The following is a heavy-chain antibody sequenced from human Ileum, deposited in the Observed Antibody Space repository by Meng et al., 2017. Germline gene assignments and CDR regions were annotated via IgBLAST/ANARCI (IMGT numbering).Heavy chain of an antibody. CDR3: ATGGSGYFNY. J-gene: IGHJ4*02. CDR1: GFTFSSYW. CDR2: INSDGSTT. D-gene: IGHD3-3*01. V-gene: IGHV3-74*01. Sequence: VQLGESGGVLVQPGGSLRLSCAASGFTFSSYWMHWVRQAPGKGLVWVSRINSDGSTTNYADSLKGRFTISRDNAKNTLYLQMNSLRAEDTAVYYCATGGSGYFNYWGQGTLVTVSS.